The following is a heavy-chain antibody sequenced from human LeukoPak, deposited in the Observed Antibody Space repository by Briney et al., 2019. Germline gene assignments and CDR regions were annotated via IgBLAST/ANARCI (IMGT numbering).Heavy chain of an antibody. CDR1: GYSFTSYW. D-gene: IGHD1-26*01. J-gene: IGHJ4*02. CDR3: ARRALVGATSLYYFDY. V-gene: IGHV5-51*01. CDR2: IYPGDSDT. Sequence: GESLQISCKGSGYSFTSYWIGWVRQMPGKGLEWMGIIYPGDSDTRYSPSFQGQVTISADKSISTAYLQWSSLKASDTAMYYCARRALVGATSLYYFDYWGQGTLVTVSS.